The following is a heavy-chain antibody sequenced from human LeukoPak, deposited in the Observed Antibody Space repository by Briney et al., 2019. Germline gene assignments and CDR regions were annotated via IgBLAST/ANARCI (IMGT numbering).Heavy chain of an antibody. Sequence: GASVKVSCKASGGTFSSYAISWVRQAPGQGLEWMGGIIPIFGTANYAQKFQGRVTITADKSTSTAYMELSSLRFEDTAVYYCARGGYCSSTSCRTIENWFDPWGQGTLVTVSS. CDR2: IIPIFGTA. V-gene: IGHV1-69*06. D-gene: IGHD2-2*01. J-gene: IGHJ5*02. CDR1: GGTFSSYA. CDR3: ARGGYCSSTSCRTIENWFDP.